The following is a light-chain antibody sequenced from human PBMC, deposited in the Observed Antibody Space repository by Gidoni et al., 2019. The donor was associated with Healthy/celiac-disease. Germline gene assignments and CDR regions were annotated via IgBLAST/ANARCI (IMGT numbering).Light chain of an antibody. J-gene: IGKJ1*01. CDR2: DAS. V-gene: IGKV1-33*01. Sequence: DIQMTQSPSSLSASVGDRVTITCQASQDISNYLNWYQQKPGKAPKLLIYDASNLETGVPSRFSGSGSGTDFTFTISSLPPEDIATYYCQQYDNLSWTFGQGTKVEIK. CDR3: QQYDNLSWT. CDR1: QDISNY.